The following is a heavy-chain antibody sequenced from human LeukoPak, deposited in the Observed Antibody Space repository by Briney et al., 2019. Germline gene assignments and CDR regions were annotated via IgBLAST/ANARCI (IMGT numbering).Heavy chain of an antibody. Sequence: PGGSLRLSCAASGFTVGDNYMTWVRQAPGKGLEWVSAISGSGGSTYYADSVKGRFTISRDNSKNTLYLQMNSLRAEDTAVYYCAKNLLSGYGMDVWGQGTTVTVSS. J-gene: IGHJ6*02. V-gene: IGHV3-23*01. CDR2: ISGSGGST. CDR3: AKNLLSGYGMDV. D-gene: IGHD6-19*01. CDR1: GFTVGDNY.